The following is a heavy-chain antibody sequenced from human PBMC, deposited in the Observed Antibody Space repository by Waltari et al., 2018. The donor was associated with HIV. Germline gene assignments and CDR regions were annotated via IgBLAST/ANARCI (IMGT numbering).Heavy chain of an antibody. V-gene: IGHV1-2*02. CDR2: INPHRGGT. CDR1: GYTFTDYY. CDR3: ARDGDYDSGTFDY. D-gene: IGHD3-22*01. Sequence: QVQLVQSGAEVKKPGASVKVSCKASGYTFTDYYMYWVRQAPGQGLEWMGWINPHRGGTNYAQKFQGRVTMTRDTSSSTTYMELSRLRSDDTAVYYCARDGDYDSGTFDYWGQGTPVTVSS. J-gene: IGHJ4*02.